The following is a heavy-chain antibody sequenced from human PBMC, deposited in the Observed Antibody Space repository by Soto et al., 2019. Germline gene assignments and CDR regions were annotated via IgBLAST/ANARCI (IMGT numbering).Heavy chain of an antibody. Sequence: LRLSCAASGFNFGDYYMSWIRQAPGKGLECISYISSVTNTINYADSVKGRFTISRDNADNSLYLQMNSLRAEDTAVYYCARVGQDYYYGMDVWGQGTTVTVSS. CDR3: ARVGQDYYYGMDV. V-gene: IGHV3-11*01. CDR2: ISSVTNTI. CDR1: GFNFGDYY. J-gene: IGHJ6*02.